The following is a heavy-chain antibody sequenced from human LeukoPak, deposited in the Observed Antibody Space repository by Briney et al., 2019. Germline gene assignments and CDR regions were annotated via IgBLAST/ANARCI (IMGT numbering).Heavy chain of an antibody. CDR1: GYTFTSYG. J-gene: IGHJ3*02. V-gene: IGHV1-46*01. D-gene: IGHD2-21*01. Sequence: GASVKVSCKASGYTFTSYGISWVRQAPGQGLEWMGIINPSGGSTSYAQKFQGRVTITADKSTSTAYMELSSLRSEDTAVYYCARVGHRGDAFDIWGQGTMVTVSS. CDR3: ARVGHRGDAFDI. CDR2: INPSGGST.